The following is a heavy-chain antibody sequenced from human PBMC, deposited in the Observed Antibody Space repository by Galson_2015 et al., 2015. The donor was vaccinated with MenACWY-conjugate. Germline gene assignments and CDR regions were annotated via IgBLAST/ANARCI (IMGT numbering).Heavy chain of an antibody. V-gene: IGHV3-74*01. Sequence: SLRLSCAASGFTFNNYWMHWVRQPPGKGLEWISYIKADGSFTNYADSVKGRFTISTDNAKNMVYLQMDGLRDEDTAVYFCARDINWSFASRGQGPLATVSS. CDR1: GFTFNNYW. D-gene: IGHD1-1*01. J-gene: IGHJ4*02. CDR2: IKADGSFT. CDR3: ARDINWSFAS.